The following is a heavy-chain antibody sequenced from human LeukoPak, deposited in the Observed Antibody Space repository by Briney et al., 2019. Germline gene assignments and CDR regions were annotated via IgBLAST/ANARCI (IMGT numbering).Heavy chain of an antibody. CDR1: GYTFTSYG. J-gene: IGHJ3*02. Sequence: GASVKVSCKASGYTFTSYGISWVRQAPGQGLEWMGWISAYNGNTNYAQKLQGRVTMTTDTSTSTAYMELRSLRSDDTAVYYCARDRYTYQIPKAFDIWGQGTMVTVSS. D-gene: IGHD3-16*02. V-gene: IGHV1-18*01. CDR3: ARDRYTYQIPKAFDI. CDR2: ISAYNGNT.